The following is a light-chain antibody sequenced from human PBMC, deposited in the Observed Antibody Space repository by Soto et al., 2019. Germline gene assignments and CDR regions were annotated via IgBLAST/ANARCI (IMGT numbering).Light chain of an antibody. V-gene: IGKV1-17*01. CDR1: QDIRNE. CDR2: FAS. J-gene: IGKJ1*01. CDR3: LQQDNYPWT. Sequence: DIQMTQSPSSLSASVGDRVTITCRASQDIRNELVWYQQRPGKAPQRLIFFASTLQSGVPSRFSGSGFGTEFSFTINGLQPDDFATYYCLQQDNYPWTFGQGTKVEI.